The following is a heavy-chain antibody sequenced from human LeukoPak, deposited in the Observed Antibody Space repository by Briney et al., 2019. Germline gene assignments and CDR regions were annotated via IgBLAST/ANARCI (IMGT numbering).Heavy chain of an antibody. V-gene: IGHV1-24*01. CDR3: ASSSSGAPAFDI. CDR2: FDPEVGET. J-gene: IGHJ3*02. D-gene: IGHD6-19*01. Sequence: ASVKVSCKVSGYTLTELSMHWVRQAPGKGLEWMGGFDPEVGETNYAQKFQGRVTITADKSTSTAYLELSSLRSDGTAVYYWASSSSGAPAFDIWGEGTMVTVSS. CDR1: GYTLTELS.